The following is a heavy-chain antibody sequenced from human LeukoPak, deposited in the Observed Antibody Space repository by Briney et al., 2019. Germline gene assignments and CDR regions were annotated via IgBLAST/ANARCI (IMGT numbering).Heavy chain of an antibody. CDR1: GYTFTSYG. D-gene: IGHD1-26*01. CDR2: INTNSGNP. CDR3: ASHSGNYALDY. J-gene: IGHJ4*02. V-gene: IGHV7-4-1*02. Sequence: GASVKVSCKASGYTFTSYGMNWVRQAPGQGLEWMGWINTNSGNPTYAQDFTGRFVFSLDASVTTAYLQISSLKAEDTAVYYCASHSGNYALDYWGQGTLVTVSS.